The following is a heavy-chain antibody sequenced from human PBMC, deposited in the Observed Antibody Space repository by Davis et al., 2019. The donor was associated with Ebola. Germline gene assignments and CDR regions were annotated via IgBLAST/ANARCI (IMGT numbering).Heavy chain of an antibody. Sequence: GESLKISCAASGFTFSSYSMNWVRPAPGKGLEWVSAVSGSGDTTYYADSVKGRFTISKDNSKNTLYLQMNNLRVDDTAIYYCAKIFFGTRAIDYGDYWGQGTLVTVSS. D-gene: IGHD3-3*01. CDR2: VSGSGDTT. CDR3: AKIFFGTRAIDYGDY. V-gene: IGHV3-23*01. CDR1: GFTFSSYS. J-gene: IGHJ4*02.